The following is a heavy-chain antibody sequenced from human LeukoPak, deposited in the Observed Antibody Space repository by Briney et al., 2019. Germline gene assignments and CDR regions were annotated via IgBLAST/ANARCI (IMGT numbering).Heavy chain of an antibody. J-gene: IGHJ6*02. Sequence: PGGSLRLSCAASGFTFNNAWMSWVRQAPGKGLEWVGRIKSKTDGGTTDYAAPVKGRFTISRDDSKNTLYLQMNSLKTEDTAVYYCTTGSIAAAHYYGMDVWGQGTTVTVSS. V-gene: IGHV3-15*01. CDR1: GFTFNNAW. D-gene: IGHD6-13*01. CDR2: IKSKTDGGTT. CDR3: TTGSIAAAHYYGMDV.